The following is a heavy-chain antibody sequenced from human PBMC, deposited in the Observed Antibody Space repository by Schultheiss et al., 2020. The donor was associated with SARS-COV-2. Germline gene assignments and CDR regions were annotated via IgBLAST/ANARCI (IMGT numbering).Heavy chain of an antibody. J-gene: IGHJ4*02. V-gene: IGHV4-38-2*01. CDR2: INHSGST. CDR1: GYSISSGYY. Sequence: SETLSLTCAVSGYSISSGYYWGWIRQPPGKGLEWIGEINHSGSTNYNPSLKSRVTISVDMSKNQFSLRLTSVTAADTAVYYCARGGGSLTNWGQGALVTVSS. D-gene: IGHD3-16*01. CDR3: ARGGGSLTN.